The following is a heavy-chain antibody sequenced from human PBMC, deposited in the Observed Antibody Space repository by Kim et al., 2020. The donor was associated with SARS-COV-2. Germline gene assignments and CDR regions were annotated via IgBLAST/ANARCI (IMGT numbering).Heavy chain of an antibody. V-gene: IGHV1-69*01. CDR3: ARSQPGIAAADWFDP. D-gene: IGHD6-13*01. Sequence: QKFQGRVTITADESTSTAYMELSSLRSEDTAVYYCARSQPGIAAADWFDPWGQGTLVTVSS. J-gene: IGHJ5*02.